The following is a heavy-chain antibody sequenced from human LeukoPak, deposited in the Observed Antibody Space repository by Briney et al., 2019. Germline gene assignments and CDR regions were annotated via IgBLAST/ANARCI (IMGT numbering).Heavy chain of an antibody. Sequence: GASVKVSCKASGGTFSSYAISWVRQAPGQGLEWMGWINTNTGNPTYAQGFTGRFVFSLDTSVSTAYLQTSSLKAEDTAVYYCARVKTSSGYFSLSYYMDVWGKGTTVTVSS. J-gene: IGHJ6*03. CDR3: ARVKTSSGYFSLSYYMDV. CDR2: INTNTGNP. CDR1: GGTFSSYA. V-gene: IGHV7-4-1*02. D-gene: IGHD3-22*01.